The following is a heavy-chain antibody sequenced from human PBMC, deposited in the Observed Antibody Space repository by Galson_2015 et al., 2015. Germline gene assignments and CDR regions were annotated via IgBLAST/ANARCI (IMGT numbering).Heavy chain of an antibody. CDR2: IYHSGST. D-gene: IGHD6-19*01. CDR3: ARRRSSGWPGPFDY. CDR1: GGSISSSNW. V-gene: IGHV4-4*02. J-gene: IGHJ4*02. Sequence: ETLSLTCAVSGGSISSSNWWSWVRQPPGKGLEWIGEIYHSGSTNYNPSLKSRVTISVDKSKNQFSLKLSSVTAADTAVYYCARRRSSGWPGPFDYWGQGTLVTVSS.